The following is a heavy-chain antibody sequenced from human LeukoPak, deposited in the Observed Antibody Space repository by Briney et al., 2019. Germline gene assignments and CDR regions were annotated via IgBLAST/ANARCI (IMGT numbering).Heavy chain of an antibody. CDR3: AKGPGAYYYGSGRFDP. V-gene: IGHV3-9*03. D-gene: IGHD3-10*01. CDR2: ISWNSGSI. Sequence: GGSLRLSCAASGFTFDDYAMHWVREAPGKGLEWGSGISWNSGSIGYADSVKGRFTISRDNAKNSLSLQMNSLRAEDMALYYCAKGPGAYYYGSGRFDPWGQGTLVTVSS. J-gene: IGHJ5*02. CDR1: GFTFDDYA.